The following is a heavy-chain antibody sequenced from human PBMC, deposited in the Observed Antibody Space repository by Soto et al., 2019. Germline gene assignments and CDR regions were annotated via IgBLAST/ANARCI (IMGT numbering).Heavy chain of an antibody. Sequence: QVQLQQWGAGLLKPSETLSLTCAVYGGSFSGYYWSWIRQPPGKGLEWIGEINHSGSTNYNPSLXXXVTISVDTSKXXXXXXXXXXXXXXTAVYYCANWGAVAGRWGQGTLVTVSS. CDR2: INHSGST. V-gene: IGHV4-34*01. J-gene: IGHJ1*01. CDR1: GGSFSGYY. D-gene: IGHD6-19*01. CDR3: ANWGAVAGR.